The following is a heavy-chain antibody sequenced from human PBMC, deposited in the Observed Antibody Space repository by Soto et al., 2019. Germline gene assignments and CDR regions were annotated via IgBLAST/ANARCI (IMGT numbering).Heavy chain of an antibody. J-gene: IGHJ3*02. CDR3: AKDRDIVVVPAAHLDAFDI. D-gene: IGHD2-2*01. Sequence: GSLRLSCAASGFTFSSYAMSWVRQAPGKGLEWVSAISGSGGSTYYADSVKGRFTISRDNSKNTLYLQMNSLRAEDTAVYYCAKDRDIVVVPAAHLDAFDIWGQGTMVTVSS. V-gene: IGHV3-23*01. CDR1: GFTFSSYA. CDR2: ISGSGGST.